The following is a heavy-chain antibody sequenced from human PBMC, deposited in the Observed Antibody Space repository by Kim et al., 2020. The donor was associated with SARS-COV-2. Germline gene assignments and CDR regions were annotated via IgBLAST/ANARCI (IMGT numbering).Heavy chain of an antibody. CDR3: AGGYASGAWHDY. Sequence: VYAASVKSGITIIPDTSKNQFSLQLNSVTPEDTAVYYCAGGYASGAWHDYWGQGTLVTVSS. D-gene: IGHD6-25*01. V-gene: IGHV6-1*01. J-gene: IGHJ4*02.